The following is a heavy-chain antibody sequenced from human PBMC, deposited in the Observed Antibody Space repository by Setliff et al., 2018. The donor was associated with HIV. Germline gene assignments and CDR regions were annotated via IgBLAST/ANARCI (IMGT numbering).Heavy chain of an antibody. CDR3: ATVGGGSGTTYYYYYYYMDV. J-gene: IGHJ6*03. V-gene: IGHV3-48*03. CDR2: ISSSGSTI. Sequence: PGGSLRLSCAASGFIFSSYEMNWVRQAPGKGLEWVSYISSSGSTIYYADPVKGRFTISRDNAKNSLYLQMNSLRAEDTAVYYCATVGGGSGTTYYYYYYYMDVWGKGTTVTVSS. D-gene: IGHD1-1*01. CDR1: GFIFSSYE.